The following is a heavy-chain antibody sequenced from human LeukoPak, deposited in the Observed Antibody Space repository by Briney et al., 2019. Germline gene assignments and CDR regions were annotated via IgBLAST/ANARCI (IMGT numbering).Heavy chain of an antibody. CDR2: IKSKTDGGTT. CDR1: GFTFSNAW. CDR3: ATRRDIYGDQPYYYYYMDV. V-gene: IGHV3-15*01. D-gene: IGHD4-17*01. J-gene: IGHJ6*03. Sequence: GGSLRLSCAASGFTFSNAWMSWVRQAPGKGLEWVGRIKSKTDGGTTDYAAPVKGRFTISRDDSKNTLYLQMNSLKTEDTAVYYCATRRDIYGDQPYYYYYMDVWGKGTTVTISS.